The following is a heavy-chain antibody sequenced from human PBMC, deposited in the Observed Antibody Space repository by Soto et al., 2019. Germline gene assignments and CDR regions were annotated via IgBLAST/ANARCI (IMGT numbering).Heavy chain of an antibody. CDR2: ISGSGGST. CDR1: GFTFSSYA. V-gene: IGHV3-23*01. J-gene: IGHJ4*02. D-gene: IGHD3-3*01. Sequence: GGSLRLSCVASGFTFSSYAMSWVRQAPGKGLEWGSAISGSGGSTYYADSVKGRFTISRDNSKNTLYLQMNSLRAEDTAVYYCAKDRSIFGVVIDYWGQGTLVTVSS. CDR3: AKDRSIFGVVIDY.